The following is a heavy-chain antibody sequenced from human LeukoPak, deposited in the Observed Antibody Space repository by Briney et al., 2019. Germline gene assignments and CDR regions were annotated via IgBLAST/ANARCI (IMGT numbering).Heavy chain of an antibody. CDR3: ARVTVQNYCSGGSCYGPDY. CDR1: GYTFTSYY. CDR2: INPSGGST. V-gene: IGHV1-46*01. J-gene: IGHJ4*02. D-gene: IGHD2-15*01. Sequence: GASVKVSCKASGYTFTSYYMHWVRQAPGQGLEWMGIINPSGGSTSYAQKFQGRVTMTRDMSTSTVYMELSSLRSEDTAVYYCARVTVQNYCSGGSCYGPDYWGQGTLVTVSS.